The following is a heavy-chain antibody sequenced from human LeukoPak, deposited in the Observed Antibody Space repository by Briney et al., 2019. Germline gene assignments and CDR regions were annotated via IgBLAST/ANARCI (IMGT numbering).Heavy chain of an antibody. CDR2: ISGSGVTT. Sequence: GGSLRLSCAASGFTFSSYAMSWVRQAPGKGLEWVSAISGSGVTTYYADSVKGRFTISRDNSKNTLYLQMNSLRAEDTAVYFCAKAHYDSSDYGPWHWGQGTLVTVSS. CDR3: AKAHYDSSDYGPWH. D-gene: IGHD3-22*01. J-gene: IGHJ4*02. CDR1: GFTFSSYA. V-gene: IGHV3-23*01.